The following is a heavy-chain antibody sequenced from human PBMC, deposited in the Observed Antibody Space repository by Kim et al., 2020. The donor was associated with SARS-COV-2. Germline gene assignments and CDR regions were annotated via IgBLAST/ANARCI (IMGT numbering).Heavy chain of an antibody. V-gene: IGHV3-64D*09. CDR3: VKAIGYTNYYFDY. J-gene: IGHJ4*02. D-gene: IGHD1-1*01. Sequence: YADSVKGRFTISRDNSKNTLYLQMSSLRAEDTAVYYCVKAIGYTNYYFDYWGQGTLVTVSS.